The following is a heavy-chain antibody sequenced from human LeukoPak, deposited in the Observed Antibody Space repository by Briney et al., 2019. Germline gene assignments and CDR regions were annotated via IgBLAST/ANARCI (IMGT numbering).Heavy chain of an antibody. D-gene: IGHD2-15*01. J-gene: IGHJ5*02. CDR1: GFTFSSYS. CDR3: FVVAATRFDP. CDR2: ISSSSSYI. Sequence: GGSLRLSCAASGFTFSSYSMNWVRQAPGKGLEWVSSISSSSSYIYYADSVKGRFTISRDNAKNSLYLQMNSLKTEDTAVYYCFVVAATRFDPWGQGTLVTVSS. V-gene: IGHV3-21*03.